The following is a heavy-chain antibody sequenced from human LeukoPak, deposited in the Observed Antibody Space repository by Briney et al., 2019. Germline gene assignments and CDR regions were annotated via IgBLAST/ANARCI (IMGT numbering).Heavy chain of an antibody. CDR1: GYSISSGHY. D-gene: IGHD4-17*01. CDR3: ARDRIFGDSVEY. J-gene: IGHJ4*02. V-gene: IGHV4-38-2*02. Sequence: SETLSLTCVVSGYSISSGHYWSWIRQPPGKGLEWIGSIYHSGTTYYNPSLKSRVTVSLDTSENQFSLNLRSVTAADTAVYYCARDRIFGDSVEYWGQGTLVTVSS. CDR2: IYHSGTT.